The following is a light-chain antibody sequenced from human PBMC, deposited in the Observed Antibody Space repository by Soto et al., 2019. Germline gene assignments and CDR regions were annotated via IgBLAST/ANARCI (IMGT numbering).Light chain of an antibody. J-gene: IGKJ1*01. V-gene: IGKV3-11*01. CDR2: GAS. Sequence: ILMTQSPATLSLSPGETTRLSCRASQSINSEVAWYQQKPGQAPRLLIYGASNRATGIPGRFSGSGSGTDLTLTISSLETEDFAVYYCQQRSNWPPWTFGQGTKVDI. CDR3: QQRSNWPPWT. CDR1: QSINSE.